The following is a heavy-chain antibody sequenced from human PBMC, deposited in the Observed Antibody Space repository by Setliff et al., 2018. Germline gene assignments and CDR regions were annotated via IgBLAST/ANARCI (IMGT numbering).Heavy chain of an antibody. J-gene: IGHJ4*02. Sequence: PSETLSLTCAAYGGTFSDYYWTWIRQPPGNGLEWIGEINHRGSTNYNPSLKSRATISIDTSKDQFSLKLISMSAADTAVYYCARGRNIAARLLDSWGQGTLVT. CDR1: GGTFSDYY. D-gene: IGHD6-6*01. V-gene: IGHV4-34*01. CDR3: ARGRNIAARLLDS. CDR2: INHRGST.